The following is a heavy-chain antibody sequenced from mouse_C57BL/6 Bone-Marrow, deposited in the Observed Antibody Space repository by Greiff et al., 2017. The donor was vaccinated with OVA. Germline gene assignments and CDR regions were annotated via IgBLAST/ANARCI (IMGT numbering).Heavy chain of an antibody. V-gene: IGHV1-9*01. CDR1: GYTFTGYW. J-gene: IGHJ2*01. D-gene: IGHD2-4*01. Sequence: VQLQQSGAELMKPGASVKLSCKATGYTFTGYWIEWVKQRPGHGLEWIGEMLPGSGSTNYNEKFKGKATFTADTYSNTAYVQLSSLTTEDAAIYYCAREGFYYDYSFVNRGQGITLT. CDR3: AREGFYYDYSFVN. CDR2: MLPGSGST.